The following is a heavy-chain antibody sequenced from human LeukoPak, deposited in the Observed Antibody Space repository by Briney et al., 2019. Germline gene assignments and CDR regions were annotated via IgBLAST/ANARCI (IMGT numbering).Heavy chain of an antibody. CDR2: IYTSGST. J-gene: IGHJ6*03. D-gene: IGHD3-22*01. CDR3: RGSVGPHYDSSGYSYYYYMDV. Sequence: SETLSLTCTVSGGSISSGSYYWSWIRQPAGKGLEWIGRIYTSGSTNYNPSLKSRVTISVDTSKNQFSLKLSSVTAADTAVYYCRGSVGPHYDSSGYSYYYYMDVWGKGTTVTASS. V-gene: IGHV4-61*02. CDR1: GGSISSGSYY.